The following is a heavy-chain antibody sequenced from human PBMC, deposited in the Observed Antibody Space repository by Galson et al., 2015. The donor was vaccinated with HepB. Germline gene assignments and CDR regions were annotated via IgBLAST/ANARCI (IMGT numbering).Heavy chain of an antibody. D-gene: IGHD4/OR15-4a*01. J-gene: IGHJ5*02. CDR1: GFTFSSYA. CDR3: AKGGNANPRLNNWFAP. CDR2: ISGSGGTT. Sequence: PRLSCAASGFTFSSYAMNWVRQAPGKGLEWVSGISGSGGTTYYADSVKGRLTVSRDNSKNELFLQMHNLTAEDTAVYYCAKGGNANPRLNNWFAPWGQGSLVTVSS. V-gene: IGHV3-23*01.